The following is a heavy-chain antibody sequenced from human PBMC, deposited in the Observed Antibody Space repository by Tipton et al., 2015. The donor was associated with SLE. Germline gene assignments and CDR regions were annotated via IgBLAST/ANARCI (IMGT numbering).Heavy chain of an antibody. V-gene: IGHV4-39*01. D-gene: IGHD6-19*01. J-gene: IGHJ4*02. CDR1: GGSISSSSYY. CDR2: IYYSGST. Sequence: TLSLTCTVSGGSISSSSYYWGWIRQPPGKGLEWIGSIYYSGSTFYNPSLKSRVTISVDTSKNQFSLKLSSVTAADTAVYYCARLSSGWPDYFDYWGQGTLVTVSS. CDR3: ARLSSGWPDYFDY.